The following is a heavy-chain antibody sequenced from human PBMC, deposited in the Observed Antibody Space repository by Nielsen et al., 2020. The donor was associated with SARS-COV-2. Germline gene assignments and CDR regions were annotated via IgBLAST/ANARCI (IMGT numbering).Heavy chain of an antibody. Sequence: GESLKISCAASGFTFSNAWMSWVRQAPGKGLEWVGRIKSKTDGGTTDYAAPVKGRFTISRDDSKNTLYLQMNSLKTEDTAVYYCTTALSRDIVLKAPFDYWGQGTLVTVSS. J-gene: IGHJ4*02. CDR2: IKSKTDGGTT. D-gene: IGHD2-8*01. V-gene: IGHV3-15*01. CDR3: TTALSRDIVLKAPFDY. CDR1: GFTFSNAW.